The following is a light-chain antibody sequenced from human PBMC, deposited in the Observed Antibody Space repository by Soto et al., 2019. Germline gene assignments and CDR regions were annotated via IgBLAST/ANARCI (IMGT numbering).Light chain of an antibody. CDR3: QSYDSNLSGSEV. CDR2: TNS. J-gene: IGLJ1*01. Sequence: QSVLTQPPSASGTPGQRVAISCPGSSSNVGSNSVNWYQQLPGTAPKLLIYTNSQRPSGVPDRFSGSRSGTSASLAISGLRSEDEADYYCQSYDSNLSGSEVFGTGTKVTVL. V-gene: IGLV1-47*02. CDR1: SSNVGSNS.